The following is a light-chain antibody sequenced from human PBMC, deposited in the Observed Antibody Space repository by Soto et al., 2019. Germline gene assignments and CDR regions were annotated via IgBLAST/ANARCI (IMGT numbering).Light chain of an antibody. CDR1: QSISSW. J-gene: IGKJ1*01. CDR2: DAS. Sequence: DIQMTQSLSTLSASVGDRVTITCRASQSISSWLAWYQQKPGKAPKLLIYDASSLESGVPSRFSGSGSGTEFTLTISSLQSDDFATYYCQQYNSYSWTFGQGTKVEIK. V-gene: IGKV1-5*01. CDR3: QQYNSYSWT.